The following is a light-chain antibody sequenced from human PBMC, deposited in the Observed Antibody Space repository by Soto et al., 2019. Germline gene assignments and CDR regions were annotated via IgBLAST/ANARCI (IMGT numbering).Light chain of an antibody. V-gene: IGKV1-5*01. CDR2: DAS. CDR3: QQYDNLPWT. CDR1: QTISIW. J-gene: IGKJ1*01. Sequence: DIQMTQSPSTLSASVGDRVTITCRARQTISIWLAWYQQKPGKAPKLLIYDASILESGVPSRFSGSGSGTEFTLTISSLQPDDFATYYCQQYDNLPWTFGQGTKVDIK.